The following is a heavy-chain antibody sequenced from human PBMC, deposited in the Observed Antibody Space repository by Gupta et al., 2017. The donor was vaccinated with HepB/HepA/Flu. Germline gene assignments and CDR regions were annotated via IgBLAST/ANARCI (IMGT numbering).Heavy chain of an antibody. CDR1: GGSINYYY. D-gene: IGHD1-26*01. CDR2: IHYRGST. CDR3: ARHSDPGRGYFQR. Sequence: QVQLQEADPGLVKRSETLSLICTASGGSINYYYWSWIRQPPGKGLEWIGHIHYRGSTNYNPSLKSRVTVSVDTSKNQFSLKLSSVTAADTAVYFCARHSDPGRGYFQRWGQGTLVTVSS. J-gene: IGHJ1*01. V-gene: IGHV4-59*08.